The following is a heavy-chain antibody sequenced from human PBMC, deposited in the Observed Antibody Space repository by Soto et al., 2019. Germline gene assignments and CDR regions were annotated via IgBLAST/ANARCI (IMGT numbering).Heavy chain of an antibody. Sequence: EVQLVETGGGLIQPGGSLRLSCAASGLIVSTNYMNWVRQASGKGLEWVSVLYSGGSTHYAGSVKGRFIISRDNSKNTLYLQMTSLRAEDTAVYYCARDRPGDEGDAFDIWGHGTLVTVSS. CDR2: LYSGGST. D-gene: IGHD3-10*01. CDR3: ARDRPGDEGDAFDI. J-gene: IGHJ3*02. CDR1: GLIVSTNY. V-gene: IGHV3-53*02.